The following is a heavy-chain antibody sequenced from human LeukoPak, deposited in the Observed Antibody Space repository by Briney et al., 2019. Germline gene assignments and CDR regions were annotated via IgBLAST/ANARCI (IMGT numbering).Heavy chain of an antibody. CDR1: GGSISSYY. CDR3: ARGGRYCSSTSCRRWFDP. CDR2: IYYSGST. V-gene: IGHV4-59*01. J-gene: IGHJ5*02. Sequence: SETLSLTCTVSGGSISSYYWSWIRQPPGKGLEWIGYIYYSGSTNYNPSLKSRVTISVDTSKNQFSLKLSSVTAADTAVYYCARGGRYCSSTSCRRWFDPWGQGTLVTVSS. D-gene: IGHD2-2*01.